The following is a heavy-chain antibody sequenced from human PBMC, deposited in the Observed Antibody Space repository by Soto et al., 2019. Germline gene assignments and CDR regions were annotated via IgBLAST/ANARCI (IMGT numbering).Heavy chain of an antibody. D-gene: IGHD4-17*01. CDR1: GYTFTSYG. CDR3: ARDWVGDLAY. V-gene: IGHV1-18*01. J-gene: IGHJ4*02. CDR2: ISGYNGDT. Sequence: QVQLVQSGGEVKQPGASVKVSCKTSGYTFTSYGISWVRQAPGQGLEWMGWISGYNGDTKYVQKFQSRVTLTTDTSTNTAYMEVRSLRSDDTAVYYCARDWVGDLAYWGQGTLVTVSS.